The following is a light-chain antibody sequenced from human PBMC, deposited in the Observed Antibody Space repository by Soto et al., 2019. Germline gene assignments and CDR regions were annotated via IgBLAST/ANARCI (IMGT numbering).Light chain of an antibody. J-gene: IGKJ1*01. CDR2: GAF. Sequence: EIVMTQSPATLSVSPGETTRLSCRASQSINSNLAWYQQKPGQAPSLLIYGAFTRATGIPARFSGTGSGTEFTLTISSLQSEDFALYYCQQYNDWPLTFGQGTKVDNK. CDR3: QQYNDWPLT. V-gene: IGKV3-15*01. CDR1: QSINSN.